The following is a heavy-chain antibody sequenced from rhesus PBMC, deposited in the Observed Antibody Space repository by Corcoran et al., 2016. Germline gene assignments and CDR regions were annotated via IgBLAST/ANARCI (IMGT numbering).Heavy chain of an antibody. CDR2: IDGSWSST. V-gene: IGHV4S11*01. Sequence: QVQLQESGPGLVKPLETLSLTCAVSGGSISSNYRSWIRQAPGKGMEWIGYIDGSWSSTNYNPSLKRRVPLSVDTSKNQVSLKLRSVTAADTAVYYCASGSFARFDVWGAGVLVTVSS. J-gene: IGHJ5-1*01. D-gene: IGHD5-12*01. CDR3: ASGSFARFDV. CDR1: GGSISSNY.